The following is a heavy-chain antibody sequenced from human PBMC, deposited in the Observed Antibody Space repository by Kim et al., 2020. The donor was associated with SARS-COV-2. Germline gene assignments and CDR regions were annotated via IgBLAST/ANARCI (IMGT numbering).Heavy chain of an antibody. V-gene: IGHV4-59*08. CDR1: GGSISNYY. D-gene: IGHD3-10*01. Sequence: SETLSLTCTVSGGSISNYYWSWIRQPPGKTLEWIGYIYYSGFTKYNPSLKSRVTISLDTSENQFSLKLSSVTAADTAVDYCARLGYGSGTYHPDYWGQG. CDR3: ARLGYGSGTYHPDY. CDR2: IYYSGFT. J-gene: IGHJ4*02.